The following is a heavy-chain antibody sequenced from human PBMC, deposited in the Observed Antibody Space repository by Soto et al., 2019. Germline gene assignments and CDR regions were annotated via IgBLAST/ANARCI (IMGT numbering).Heavy chain of an antibody. Sequence: GGSLRLSCAASGFSFDTYNMNWVRQAPGKGLEWVSSISSGRPDIFYADSVRGRFTISRDDAKKSLFLQMNSLRADDTAVYYCARDHLGIAAGDFDMWGQGTLVTVSS. CDR2: ISSGRPDI. V-gene: IGHV3-21*01. CDR1: GFSFDTYN. D-gene: IGHD6-19*01. CDR3: ARDHLGIAAGDFDM. J-gene: IGHJ4*02.